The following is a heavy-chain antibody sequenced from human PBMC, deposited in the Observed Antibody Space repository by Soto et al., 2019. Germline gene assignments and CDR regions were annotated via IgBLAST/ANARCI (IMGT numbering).Heavy chain of an antibody. D-gene: IGHD4-17*01. Sequence: ASVKVSCKASGYTFTSYGISWVRQAPGQGLEWMGWISAYNGNTNYAQKLQGRVTMTTDTSTSTAYMELRSLRSDDTAGYYCASDGANCDYAYYFYGMDFWGQGTTVTVS. CDR2: ISAYNGNT. V-gene: IGHV1-18*01. J-gene: IGHJ6*02. CDR1: GYTFTSYG. CDR3: ASDGANCDYAYYFYGMDF.